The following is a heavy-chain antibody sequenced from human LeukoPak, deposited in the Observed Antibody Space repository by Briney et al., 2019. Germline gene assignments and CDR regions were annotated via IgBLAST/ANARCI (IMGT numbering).Heavy chain of an antibody. CDR3: ATSSGWRFDY. Sequence: GGSLRLSCVASGFTLRSYWMSWVRQAPGKGLEWVANIREDGNEEYYVDSVKGRFTISRDNAQNSLWLQMNSLRAEDTAVYYGATSSGWRFDYWGQEDLVTVSS. CDR1: GFTLRSYW. J-gene: IGHJ4*02. D-gene: IGHD3-22*01. CDR2: IREDGNEE. V-gene: IGHV3-7*01.